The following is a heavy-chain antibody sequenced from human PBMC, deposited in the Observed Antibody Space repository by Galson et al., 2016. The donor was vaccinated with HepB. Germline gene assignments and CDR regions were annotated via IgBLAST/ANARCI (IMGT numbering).Heavy chain of an antibody. Sequence: SLRLSCAASGFTFRAYTMNWVRQAPGKGLQWVSSISSGSRHISNADSLKGRFSTSRDDAKNSVFLQMNSLTVDDTAKYFCARDRVDIVAAPSSIRNYYGMDFWGQGTTVTVSS. CDR1: GFTFRAYT. J-gene: IGHJ6*02. D-gene: IGHD5-12*01. V-gene: IGHV3-21*04. CDR3: ARDRVDIVAAPSSIRNYYGMDF. CDR2: ISSGSRHI.